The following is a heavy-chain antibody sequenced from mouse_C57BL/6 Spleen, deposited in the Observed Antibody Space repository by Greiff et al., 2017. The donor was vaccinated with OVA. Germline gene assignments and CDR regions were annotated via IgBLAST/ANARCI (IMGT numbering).Heavy chain of an antibody. CDR2: ISGGGGNT. V-gene: IGHV5-9*01. CDR1: GFTFSSYT. Sequence: EVHLVESGGGLVKPGGSLKLSCAASGFTFSSYTMSWVRQTPEQRLEWVATISGGGGNTYYPDSVKGRFTISRDNAKNTLYLQMSSLRSEDTALYYCARLYDGYPWFAYWGQGTLVTVSA. J-gene: IGHJ3*01. CDR3: ARLYDGYPWFAY. D-gene: IGHD2-3*01.